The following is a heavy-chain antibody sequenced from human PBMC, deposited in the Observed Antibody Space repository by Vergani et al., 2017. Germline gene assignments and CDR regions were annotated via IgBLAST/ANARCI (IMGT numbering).Heavy chain of an antibody. D-gene: IGHD3-22*01. CDR3: ARVLHDYYDSSGYYAY. Sequence: QVQLQESGPGLVKPSETLSLTCTVSGGSVSSSYWSWIRQPPGKGLEWIGSIYYSGSTNYKPSLKSRVTISVDTSKNQFYLKLSSVTAADTAVYYCARVLHDYYDSSGYYAYWGQGTLVTVSS. CDR1: GGSVSSSY. J-gene: IGHJ4*02. CDR2: IYYSGST. V-gene: IGHV4-59*02.